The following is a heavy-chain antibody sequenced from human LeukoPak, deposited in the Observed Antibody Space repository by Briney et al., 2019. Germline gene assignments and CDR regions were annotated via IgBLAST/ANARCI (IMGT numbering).Heavy chain of an antibody. Sequence: ASVKVSCQASGYTFIGYYMHWVRQAPGQGLEWMGWINPNSGGANYAQKFQGRVTMTRDTSISTAYMELSSLRSDDTAVYYCARNADSYGHGDWFDPWGQGTLVTVSS. CDR1: GYTFIGYY. D-gene: IGHD5-18*01. CDR3: ARNADSYGHGDWFDP. CDR2: INPNSGGA. V-gene: IGHV1-2*02. J-gene: IGHJ5*02.